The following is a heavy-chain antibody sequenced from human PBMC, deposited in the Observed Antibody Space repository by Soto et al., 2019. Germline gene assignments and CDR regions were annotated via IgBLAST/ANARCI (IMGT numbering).Heavy chain of an antibody. V-gene: IGHV1-2*04. CDR3: ARGDSTDCSNGVCSFFYNHDMDV. J-gene: IGHJ6*02. CDR2: INPKGGGT. D-gene: IGHD2-8*01. Sequence: QVQLVQSGAEVKKPGASVKVSCKASGYSFTDYHIHWVRQAPGQGLEWLGRINPKGGGTITAQKFQGWVNMTTHTSISTASMELTRLSSDDTAIYYCARGDSTDCSNGVCSFFYNHDMDVWGQGTTVTVSS. CDR1: GYSFTDYH.